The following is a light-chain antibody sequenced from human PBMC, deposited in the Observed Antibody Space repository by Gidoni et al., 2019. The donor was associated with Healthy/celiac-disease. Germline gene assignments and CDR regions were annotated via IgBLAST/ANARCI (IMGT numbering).Light chain of an antibody. Sequence: DIVMTQSPLSLPVTPVEPASISCSSSQSLLHSNGYNYLDWYLQKPGQSPQLLIYLGSNRASGVPDRFSGSGSGTDFTLKISRVEAEDVGVYYCMQALQTPLTFGPGTKVDIK. CDR2: LGS. CDR1: QSLLHSNGYNY. J-gene: IGKJ3*01. V-gene: IGKV2-28*01. CDR3: MQALQTPLT.